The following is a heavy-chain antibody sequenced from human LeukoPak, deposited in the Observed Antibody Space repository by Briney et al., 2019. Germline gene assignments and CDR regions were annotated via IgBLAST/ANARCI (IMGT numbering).Heavy chain of an antibody. CDR3: ARGSGRYYYYGVDV. V-gene: IGHV4-59*01. D-gene: IGHD7-27*01. CDR1: GGSISTSD. J-gene: IGHJ6*02. Sequence: SETLSLTCTVSGGSISTSDWTWIRQPPGKGLEWIGHIYYSGSTSGSTNYNPSLKSRVTLSLDTSKNHFSLQVRSVTAADTAVYYCARGSGRYYYYGVDVWGQGTTVTVSS. CDR2: IYYSGSTSGST.